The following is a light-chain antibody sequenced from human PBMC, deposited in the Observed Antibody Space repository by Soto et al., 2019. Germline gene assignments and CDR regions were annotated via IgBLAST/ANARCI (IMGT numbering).Light chain of an antibody. CDR3: QQYGSSPPYI. Sequence: EIVLTQSPGTLSLSPGERATLSCRASQSVSSNYLAWYQQKPGQAPRLLIYGASSRATGIPDRFSGSGSGTDFTLTISGLEPEDFAVYYCQQYGSSPPYIFGQGTKLEIK. J-gene: IGKJ2*01. CDR1: QSVSSNY. V-gene: IGKV3-20*01. CDR2: GAS.